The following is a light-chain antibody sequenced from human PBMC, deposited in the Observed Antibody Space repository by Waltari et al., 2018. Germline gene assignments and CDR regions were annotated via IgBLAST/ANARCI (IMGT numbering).Light chain of an antibody. V-gene: IGKV3-20*01. CDR2: GAS. J-gene: IGKJ2*01. CDR1: HSVSSSY. CDR3: QQYGSSPYT. Sequence: EIVLTQSPGTLSLSPGERATLSCRASHSVSSSYLAWYQQKPGQAPRLLIDGASSRATGIPDRFSGSGSGTDFTLTISRLEPEDFAVYYCQQYGSSPYTFGQGTKLEIK.